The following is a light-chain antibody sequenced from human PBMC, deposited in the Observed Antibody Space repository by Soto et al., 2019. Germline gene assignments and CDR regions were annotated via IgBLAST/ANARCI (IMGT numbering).Light chain of an antibody. J-gene: IGLJ1*01. Sequence: QSVLTQPPSVSGAPGQRVTISCTGSSSNIGAGYDVHWYQQLPGTAPKLLIYGNNNRPSGVPDRFSGSKSGTSASLAITGLQAEDEPDYYCQSYDSSLISYVFGTGTKLTVL. V-gene: IGLV1-40*01. CDR2: GNN. CDR1: SSNIGAGYD. CDR3: QSYDSSLISYV.